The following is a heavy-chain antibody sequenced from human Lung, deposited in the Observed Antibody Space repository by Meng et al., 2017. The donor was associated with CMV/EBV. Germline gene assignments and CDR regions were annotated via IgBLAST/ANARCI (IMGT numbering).Heavy chain of an antibody. Sequence: QVHLQESGPGLVQPSEALSLTCSVSGVSISGFYWSWIRQPAGKGLEWIGRIYINGDTNYNPSLKSRVTISKDTSKNQISLRLTSVTAADTAIYYCATGSGDFDHWGRGTLVTVSP. D-gene: IGHD1-26*01. CDR1: GVSISGFY. J-gene: IGHJ4*02. V-gene: IGHV4-4*07. CDR2: IYINGDT. CDR3: ATGSGDFDH.